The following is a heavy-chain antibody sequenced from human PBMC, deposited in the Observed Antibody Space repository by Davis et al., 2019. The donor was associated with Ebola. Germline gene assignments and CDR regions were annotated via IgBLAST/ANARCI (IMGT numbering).Heavy chain of an antibody. CDR2: ISFDGNNG. CDR1: GFTFSSYG. Sequence: GESLKISCAASGFTFSSYGMHWVRQAPGKGLEWVAVISFDGNNGFYADSVKSRFTISRDNSKNTVFLQMNSLRGEDTAVYYCASPKQKYFYYGMDVWGQGTTVTVSS. J-gene: IGHJ6*02. V-gene: IGHV3-30*19. CDR3: ASPKQKYFYYGMDV. D-gene: IGHD1/OR15-1a*01.